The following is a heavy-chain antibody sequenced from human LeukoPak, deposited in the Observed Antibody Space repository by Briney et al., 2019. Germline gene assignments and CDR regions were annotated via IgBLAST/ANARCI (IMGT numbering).Heavy chain of an antibody. CDR2: ISYDGSNK. Sequence: TGGSLRLSCAASGLTFSSSVMSWVRQAPGKGLEWVAVISYDGSNKYYADSVKGRFTISRDNSKNTLDLQIDSLRAEDTAVYYCAKDQRYGDLSGPFDYWGQGTLVTVSS. CDR1: GLTFSSSV. CDR3: AKDQRYGDLSGPFDY. D-gene: IGHD4-17*01. V-gene: IGHV3-30*18. J-gene: IGHJ4*02.